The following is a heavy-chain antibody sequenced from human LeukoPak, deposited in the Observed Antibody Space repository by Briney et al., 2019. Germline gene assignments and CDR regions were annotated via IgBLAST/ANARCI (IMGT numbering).Heavy chain of an antibody. Sequence: GASVKVSCKASGYTFTDYYMHWVRQAPGQGLEWMGWINPNSGGTNYAQKFQGRVTMTRDTSISTAYMELNRLRSDDTAVYYCARVMNREGTNYWGQGTLVTVSS. CDR1: GYTFTDYY. CDR3: ARVMNREGTNY. D-gene: IGHD1/OR15-1a*01. CDR2: INPNSGGT. J-gene: IGHJ4*02. V-gene: IGHV1-2*02.